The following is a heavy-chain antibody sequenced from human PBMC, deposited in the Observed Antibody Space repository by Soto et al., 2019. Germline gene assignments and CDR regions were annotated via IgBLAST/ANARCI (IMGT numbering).Heavy chain of an antibody. CDR1: GFTFSSYA. CDR3: AKDPGGVAAKLLYYFDY. Sequence: GGSLRLSCAASGFTFSSYAMSWVRQAPGKGLEWVSAISGSGGSTYYADSVKGRFTISRDNSKNTLYLQMNSLRAEDTAVYYCAKDPGGVAAKLLYYFDYWGQGTLVTVSS. J-gene: IGHJ4*02. D-gene: IGHD3-16*01. CDR2: ISGSGGST. V-gene: IGHV3-23*01.